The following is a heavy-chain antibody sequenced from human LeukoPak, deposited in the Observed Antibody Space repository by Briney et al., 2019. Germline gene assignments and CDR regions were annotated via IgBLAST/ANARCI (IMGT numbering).Heavy chain of an antibody. Sequence: PGGSLRLSCAASGFTFDDYAMHWVRQAPGKGLEWVSGISWNSGSIGYADSVKGRFTISRDNAKNSLYLQMNSLRAEDTALYYCAKDSRGWPPGWFDPWGQGTLVTVSS. CDR2: ISWNSGSI. CDR1: GFTFDDYA. CDR3: AKDSRGWPPGWFDP. D-gene: IGHD6-19*01. J-gene: IGHJ5*02. V-gene: IGHV3-9*01.